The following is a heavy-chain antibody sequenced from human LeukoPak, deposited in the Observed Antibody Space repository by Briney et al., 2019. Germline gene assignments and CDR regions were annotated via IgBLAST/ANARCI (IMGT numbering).Heavy chain of an antibody. CDR2: IYPGNSDT. D-gene: IGHD3-16*01. CDR3: AIFDFLFGEIDNWFDP. Sequence: ASVKVSCKASGFTFNAYYIHWVRQAPGQGFEWMGIIYPGNSDTRYSPSFQGQVTISADKSISTAYLQWSSLKASDSAMYYCAIFDFLFGEIDNWFDPWGQGTQVTVSS. V-gene: IGHV5-51*01. J-gene: IGHJ5*02. CDR1: GFTFNAYY.